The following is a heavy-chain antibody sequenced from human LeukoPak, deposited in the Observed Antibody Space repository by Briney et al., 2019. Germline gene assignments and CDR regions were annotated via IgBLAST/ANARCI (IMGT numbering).Heavy chain of an antibody. J-gene: IGHJ5*02. CDR1: GFTFSSYW. Sequence: PGGSLRLSCSASGFTFSSYWMHWVRQAPGKGLVWVSHINGDGSGTTYADSVKGRFTISRDNAKNTLDLQMNSLRGEDTAVYYCAKCSGGNCYHSDDHWGQGTLVTVSP. V-gene: IGHV3-74*01. CDR2: INGDGSGT. D-gene: IGHD2-15*01. CDR3: AKCSGGNCYHSDDH.